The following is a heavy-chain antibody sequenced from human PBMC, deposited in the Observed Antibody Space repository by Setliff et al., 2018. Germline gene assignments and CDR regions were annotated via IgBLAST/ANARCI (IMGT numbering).Heavy chain of an antibody. D-gene: IGHD5-12*01. CDR1: GFTFERNG. J-gene: IGHJ3*02. Sequence: RPAGSLRLSCAASGFTFERNGMNWVRQAPGKGLEWVSTINWDGKTTAYADSVKGRFTISRDNANRFLYLHMNSLRADDTALYYCTRFGRDDIGIWGQGTMVT. V-gene: IGHV3-20*04. CDR2: INWDGKTT. CDR3: TRFGRDDIGI.